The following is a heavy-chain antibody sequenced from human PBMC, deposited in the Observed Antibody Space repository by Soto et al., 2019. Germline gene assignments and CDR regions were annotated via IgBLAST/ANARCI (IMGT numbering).Heavy chain of an antibody. Sequence: EVQLVESGGGLVQPGRSLRLSCVASGFRFDEYAMHWVRQAPGKGLEWVSGISWDSNSIGYADSVKGRFTISRDSAKNSLYLQMNSLRAEDTALYYCVKDNEDNQLLYDAFDIWGQGTMVTVSS. CDR1: GFRFDEYA. CDR3: VKDNEDNQLLYDAFDI. V-gene: IGHV3-9*01. CDR2: ISWDSNSI. J-gene: IGHJ3*02. D-gene: IGHD2-2*01.